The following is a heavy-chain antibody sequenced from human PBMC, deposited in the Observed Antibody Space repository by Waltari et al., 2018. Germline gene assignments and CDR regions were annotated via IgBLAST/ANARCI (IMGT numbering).Heavy chain of an antibody. CDR3: ARRRGGIYGRGFDY. CDR1: GGSFSGYY. V-gene: IGHV4-34*01. CDR2: INHSGST. D-gene: IGHD2-21*01. J-gene: IGHJ4*02. Sequence: QVQLQQWGAGLLKPSETLSLTCAVYGGSFSGYYWSWIRQPPGKGLEWIGEINHSGSTNYNPSRKSRVTISVDTSKNQFSRKLSSVTAADTAVYYCARRRGGIYGRGFDYWGQGTLVTVSS.